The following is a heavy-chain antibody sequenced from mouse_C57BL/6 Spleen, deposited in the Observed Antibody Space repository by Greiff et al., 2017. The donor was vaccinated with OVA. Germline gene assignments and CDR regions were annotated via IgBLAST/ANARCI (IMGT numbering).Heavy chain of an antibody. V-gene: IGHV1-52*01. D-gene: IGHD1-1*01. CDR3: ARAGSSYGDSFDY. CDR2: IDPSDSET. CDR1: GYTFTSYW. J-gene: IGHJ2*01. Sequence: QVQLKQPGAELVRPGSSVKLSCKASGYTFTSYWMHWVKQRPIQGLEWIGNIDPSDSETHYNQKFKDKATLTVDKSSSTAYMQLSSLTSEDSAVYYCARAGSSYGDSFDYWGQGTTLTVSS.